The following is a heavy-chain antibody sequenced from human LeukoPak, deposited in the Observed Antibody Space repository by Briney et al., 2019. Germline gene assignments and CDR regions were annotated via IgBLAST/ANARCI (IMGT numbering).Heavy chain of an antibody. CDR2: INWNGGST. J-gene: IGHJ2*01. CDR1: GFTFDDYG. D-gene: IGHD4-17*01. Sequence: GGSLRLSCAASGFTFDDYGMSWVRQVPGKGLEWVSAINWNGGSTDYADSVKGRFTISRDNAKNSLYLQMNSLRAEGTAVYYCAKLTDPDYGDPGWYFDLWGRGTLVTVSS. V-gene: IGHV3-20*04. CDR3: AKLTDPDYGDPGWYFDL.